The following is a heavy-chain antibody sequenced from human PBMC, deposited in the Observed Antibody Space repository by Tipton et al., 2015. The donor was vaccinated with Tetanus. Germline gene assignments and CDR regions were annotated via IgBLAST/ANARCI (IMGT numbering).Heavy chain of an antibody. V-gene: IGHV3-21*01. Sequence: SLRLSCAASGFAFSNFWMNWVRQAPGKGLEWVSSISSTSRYIYYADSLKGRFTISRDNAENSVHLLMESLRVEDTAIYYCTSGNTFDYWGQGALVTVSS. D-gene: IGHD2/OR15-2a*01. J-gene: IGHJ4*02. CDR3: TSGNTFDY. CDR2: ISSTSRYI. CDR1: GFAFSNFW.